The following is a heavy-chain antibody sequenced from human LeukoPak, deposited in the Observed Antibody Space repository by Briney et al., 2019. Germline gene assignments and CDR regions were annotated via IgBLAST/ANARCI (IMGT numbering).Heavy chain of an antibody. Sequence: SETLSLTCTVSGGSISSYYWSWIRQPPGKGLEWIGYIYYSGSTNYNPSLKSRVTISIDTSKNQFALKLSSVTAADTAVYYWARQVYYYDSSGYFVFDYWGQGTLVTVSS. CDR3: ARQVYYYDSSGYFVFDY. V-gene: IGHV4-59*08. CDR1: GGSISSYY. D-gene: IGHD3-22*01. J-gene: IGHJ4*02. CDR2: IYYSGST.